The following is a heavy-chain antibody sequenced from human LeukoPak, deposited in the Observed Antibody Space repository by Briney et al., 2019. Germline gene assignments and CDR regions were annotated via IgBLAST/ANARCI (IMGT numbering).Heavy chain of an antibody. V-gene: IGHV3-30*04. Sequence: GGSLRLSCAASGFTFSSYAMHWVRQAPGKGLEWVAVISYDGSNKYYADSVKGRFTISRDNSKNTLYLQMNSLRAEDTAVYYCARTSPIGKCYFDYWGQGTLVTVSS. J-gene: IGHJ4*02. CDR1: GFTFSSYA. CDR2: ISYDGSNK. D-gene: IGHD1-26*01. CDR3: ARTSPIGKCYFDY.